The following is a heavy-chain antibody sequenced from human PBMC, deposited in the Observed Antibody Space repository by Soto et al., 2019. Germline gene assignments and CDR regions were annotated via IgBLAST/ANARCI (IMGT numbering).Heavy chain of an antibody. CDR2: MNPNSGNT. V-gene: IGHV1-8*01. J-gene: IGHJ6*03. Sequence: QVQLVQSGAEVKKPGASVKVSCKASGYTFTSYDINWVRQATGQGLEWMGWMNPNSGNTGYAQKFQGRVTMARNTSISTAYMELSSLRSEDTAVYYCARGGVIRATYYYYMDVWGKGTTVTVSS. CDR1: GYTFTSYD. CDR3: ARGGVIRATYYYYMDV.